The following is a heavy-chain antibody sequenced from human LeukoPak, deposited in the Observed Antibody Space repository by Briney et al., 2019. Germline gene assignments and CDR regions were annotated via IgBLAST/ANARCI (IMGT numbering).Heavy chain of an antibody. CDR3: ARALGGATRLPFDY. J-gene: IGHJ4*02. CDR1: GYTFTSYY. D-gene: IGHD5-12*01. CDR2: INPSGGST. Sequence: ASVKVSCKASGYTFTSYYMHWVRQAPGQGLEWRGIINPSGGSTGYAQKFQGRVTMTSDTSTSTVYMELSSLRSEDTAVYYCARALGGATRLPFDYWGQGTLVTVSS. V-gene: IGHV1-46*01.